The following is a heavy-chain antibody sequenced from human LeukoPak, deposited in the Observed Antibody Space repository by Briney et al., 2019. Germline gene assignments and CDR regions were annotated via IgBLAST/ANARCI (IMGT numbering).Heavy chain of an antibody. V-gene: IGHV3-30*02. CDR1: GFTFSSYG. Sequence: PGGSLRLSCAASGFTFSSYGMHWVRQAPGKGLEWVAFIRYDGSNKYYADSVKGRFTISRDNSKNTLYLQMNSLRAEDTAVYYCAKEVGYYDFWSGYYRYYYYYMDVWGKGTTVTVSS. CDR2: IRYDGSNK. D-gene: IGHD3-3*01. CDR3: AKEVGYYDFWSGYYRYYYYYMDV. J-gene: IGHJ6*03.